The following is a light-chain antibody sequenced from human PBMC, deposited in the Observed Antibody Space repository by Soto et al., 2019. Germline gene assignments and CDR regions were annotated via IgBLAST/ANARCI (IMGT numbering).Light chain of an antibody. CDR1: QGISNY. CDR3: QQYDNLLWT. CDR2: TAS. J-gene: IGKJ1*01. Sequence: DIQMTQSPSSVSASVGDRVTITCRASQGISNYLAWYQHKSGKAPRLLIHTASTSPSGVPSRFNGSGSGTDFTFTISSLQPEDIATYYCQQYDNLLWTFGQGTKVEIK. V-gene: IGKV1-27*01.